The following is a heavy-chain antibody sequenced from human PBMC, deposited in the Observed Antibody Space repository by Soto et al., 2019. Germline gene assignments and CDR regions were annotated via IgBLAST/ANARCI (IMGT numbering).Heavy chain of an antibody. CDR2: TRNKVNSYTT. CDR3: VRSFKSGLYYSDF. J-gene: IGHJ4*02. Sequence: GGSLRLSCAASGFTFSDHYMDWVRQAPGKGLEWVGRTRNKVNSYTTEYAASVKGRFIVSRDESQNSLYLQMNSLKTEDTAVYYCVRSFKSGLYYSDFWGQGTLVTVSS. V-gene: IGHV3-72*01. CDR1: GFTFSDHY. D-gene: IGHD3-10*01.